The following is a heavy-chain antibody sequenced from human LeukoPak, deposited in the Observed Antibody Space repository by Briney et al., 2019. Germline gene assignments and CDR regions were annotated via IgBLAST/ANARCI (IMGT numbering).Heavy chain of an antibody. CDR1: GYTFTSYD. V-gene: IGHV1-8*01. D-gene: IGHD2-21*02. CDR2: MNPNSGNT. J-gene: IGHJ4*02. Sequence: GASVKASCKASGYTFTSYDINWVRQATGQGLEWMGWMNPNSGNTGYAQKFQGRVTMTRNTSINTAYMELSSLRSEDTAVYYCARGRGAYCGGDCSYFDYWGQGTLVTVSS. CDR3: ARGRGAYCGGDCSYFDY.